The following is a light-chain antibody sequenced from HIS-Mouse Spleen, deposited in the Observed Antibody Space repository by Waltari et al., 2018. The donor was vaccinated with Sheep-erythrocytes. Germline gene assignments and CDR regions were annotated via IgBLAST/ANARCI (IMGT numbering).Light chain of an antibody. CDR1: SRDVGCYNY. V-gene: IGLV2-11*01. CDR2: DVS. CDR3: CSYAGSYNHV. J-gene: IGLJ1*01. Sequence: QSALTQPRSVSGSPGQSVTISCTGPSRDVGCYNYVPWYQQHPGKAPKLMIYDVSKRPSGVPDRFSGSKSGNTASLTISGLQAEDEADYYCCSYAGSYNHVFATGTKVTVL.